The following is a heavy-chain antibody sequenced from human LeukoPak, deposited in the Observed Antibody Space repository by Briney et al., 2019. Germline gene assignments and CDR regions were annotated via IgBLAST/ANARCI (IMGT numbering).Heavy chain of an antibody. CDR2: ISSSSSYI. Sequence: PGGSLRLSCAASGFTFSSYSMNWVRQAPGKGLEWVSSISSSSSYIYYADSVKGRFTISRDNAKNSLYLQMNSLRAEDTAVYYCARGSAVAGQGDYWGQGTLVTVSS. D-gene: IGHD6-19*01. V-gene: IGHV3-21*01. CDR3: ARGSAVAGQGDY. CDR1: GFTFSSYS. J-gene: IGHJ4*02.